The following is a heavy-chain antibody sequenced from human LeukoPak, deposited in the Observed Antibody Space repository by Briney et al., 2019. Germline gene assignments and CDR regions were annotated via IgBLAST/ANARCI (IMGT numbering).Heavy chain of an antibody. J-gene: IGHJ4*02. D-gene: IGHD7-27*01. CDR3: ARGDLQTTGERDY. Sequence: MSGGSLRLSCAASGFTFSSYSMNWVRQAPGKGLEWVSSITSSSSYISYADSVKGRFTISRDNAKNSLYLQMNSLRAEDTAVYYCARGDLQTTGERDYWGQGTLVTVSS. V-gene: IGHV3-21*01. CDR2: ITSSSSYI. CDR1: GFTFSSYS.